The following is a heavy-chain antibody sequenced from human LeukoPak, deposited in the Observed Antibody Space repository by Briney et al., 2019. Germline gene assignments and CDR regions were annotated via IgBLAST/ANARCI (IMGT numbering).Heavy chain of an antibody. J-gene: IGHJ4*02. CDR2: INHSGST. CDR3: ARVAYCTNGVCYDYFDY. CDR1: GGSFSGYY. V-gene: IGHV4-34*01. D-gene: IGHD2-8*01. Sequence: SETLSLTCAVYGGSFSGYYWSWIRQPPGKGLEWIGEINHSGSTNYNPSLKSRVTISVDTSKNQFSLKLSSVTAADTAVYYRARVAYCTNGVCYDYFDYWGQGTLVTVSS.